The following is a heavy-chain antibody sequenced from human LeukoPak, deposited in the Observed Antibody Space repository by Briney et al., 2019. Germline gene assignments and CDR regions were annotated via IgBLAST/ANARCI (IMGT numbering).Heavy chain of an antibody. CDR1: GYTFTNYD. V-gene: IGHV1-69*05. J-gene: IGHJ3*02. CDR2: IIPIFGTA. CDR3: AREQVGATYDAFDI. Sequence: GASVKVSCKASGYTFTNYDISWVRQAPGQGLEWMGRIIPIFGTANYAQKFQGRVTITTDESTSTAYMELSSLRSEDTAVYYCAREQVGATYDAFDIWGQGTMVTVSS. D-gene: IGHD1-26*01.